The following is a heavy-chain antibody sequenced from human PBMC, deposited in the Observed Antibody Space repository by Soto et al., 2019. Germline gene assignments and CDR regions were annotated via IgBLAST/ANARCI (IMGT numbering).Heavy chain of an antibody. D-gene: IGHD6-19*01. CDR2: ISAYNGNT. CDR1: GYTFTSYG. Sequence: ASLKVSCKASGYTFTSYGISWVRQAPGQGLEWMGWISAYNGNTNYAQKLQGRVTMTTDTSTSTAYMELRSLRSDDTAVYYCARVPQWLVRGTWFDPWGQGTLVTVSS. J-gene: IGHJ5*02. CDR3: ARVPQWLVRGTWFDP. V-gene: IGHV1-18*01.